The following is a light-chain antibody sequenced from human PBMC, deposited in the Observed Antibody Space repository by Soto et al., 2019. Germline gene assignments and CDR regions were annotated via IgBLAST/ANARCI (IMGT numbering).Light chain of an antibody. J-gene: IGKJ4*01. Sequence: DIQMTQSPSSVSASVGDRVTITCRASQGFSTWLAWYRRKPGRAPELLIYSASSLHSGVPSRFSGSGSGTDFTLTISSLQPEDFASYYCQQDNSFPLTFGGGTEVEIK. CDR2: SAS. CDR1: QGFSTW. CDR3: QQDNSFPLT. V-gene: IGKV1-12*01.